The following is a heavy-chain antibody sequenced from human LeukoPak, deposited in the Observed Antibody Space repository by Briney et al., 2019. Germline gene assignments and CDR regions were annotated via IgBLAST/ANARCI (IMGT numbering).Heavy chain of an antibody. CDR1: GGSISSYY. V-gene: IGHV4-59*01. CDR2: IYYSGST. Sequence: SETLSLTCTVSGGSISSYYWSWVRQPPGKGLEWIGYIYYSGSTKYNPSLKSRVTISVDMSKNQFSLKLSSVTAADTAVYYCARGYSSGWYGPGAYYFDYWGRGTLVTVSS. CDR3: ARGYSSGWYGPGAYYFDY. D-gene: IGHD6-19*01. J-gene: IGHJ4*02.